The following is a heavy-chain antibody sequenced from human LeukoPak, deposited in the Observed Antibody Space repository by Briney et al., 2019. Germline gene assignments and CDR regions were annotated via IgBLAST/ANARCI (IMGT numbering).Heavy chain of an antibody. V-gene: IGHV3-23*01. J-gene: IGHJ3*02. CDR1: GFTFSSYA. Sequence: PGGSLRLSCAASGFTFSSYAMSWVRQAPGKGLEWVSAISGSGGSTYYADSVKGRFTISRDNSKNTLYLQMNSLRAEDTAVYYCAKITMVRGVPNDAFDIWGQGTMVTVSS. CDR3: AKITMVRGVPNDAFDI. D-gene: IGHD3-10*01. CDR2: ISGSGGST.